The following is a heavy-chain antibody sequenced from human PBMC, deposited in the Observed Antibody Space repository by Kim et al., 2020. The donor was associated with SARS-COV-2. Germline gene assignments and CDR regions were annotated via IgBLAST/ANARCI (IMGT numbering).Heavy chain of an antibody. CDR2: ISNSGST. J-gene: IGHJ4*02. D-gene: IGHD1-26*01. CDR1: GGSISSYY. Sequence: SETLSLSCTVSGGSISSYYWSWIRQPPGKGLEWIAYISNSGSTNYNPSLKSRVTISVDTSKNQFSLNLSSVTAADTAAYYCARESVGAADYWGQGTLVTV. V-gene: IGHV4-4*08. CDR3: ARESVGAADY.